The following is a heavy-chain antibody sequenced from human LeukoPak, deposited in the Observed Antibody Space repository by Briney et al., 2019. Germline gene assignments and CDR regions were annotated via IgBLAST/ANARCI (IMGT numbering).Heavy chain of an antibody. CDR1: GFTFRNYG. CDR2: ISTSSIYI. CDR3: AKDRSSGYYYMDV. V-gene: IGHV3-21*01. D-gene: IGHD3-10*01. Sequence: GGSLRLSCAASGFTFRNYGMHWVRQAPGRGLEWVSSISTSSIYIYYADSVKGRFSISRDNSKNTLYLQMNSLRAEDTAVYYCAKDRSSGYYYMDVWGKGTTVTISS. J-gene: IGHJ6*03.